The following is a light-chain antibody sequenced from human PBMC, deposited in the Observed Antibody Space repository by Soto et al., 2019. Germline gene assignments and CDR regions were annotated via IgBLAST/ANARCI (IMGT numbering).Light chain of an antibody. CDR3: SSYAGSNIFYV. J-gene: IGLJ1*01. V-gene: IGLV2-8*01. CDR2: EVT. CDR1: SSDVGGYNY. Sequence: QSALTQPPSAPGSPGQSVTISCTGTSSDVGGYNYVSWYQQHPGKAPKLMIYEVTKRPSGVPDRFSGSKSGNTASLTVSGLQAEDEAAYYCSSYAGSNIFYVFGTGTKLTVL.